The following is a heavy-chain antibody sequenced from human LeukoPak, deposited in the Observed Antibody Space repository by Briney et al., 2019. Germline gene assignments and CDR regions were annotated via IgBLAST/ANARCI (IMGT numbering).Heavy chain of an antibody. V-gene: IGHV3-48*01. CDR3: ARGTLEPLY. CDR1: GFTFSSYS. CDR2: ISSSSSTI. Sequence: GGSLRLSCAASGFTFSSYSMNWVRQAPGKGLEWVSYISSSSSTIYYADPVKGRFTISRDNAKNSLYLQMNSLRAEDTAVYYCARGTLEPLYWGQGTLVTVSS. J-gene: IGHJ4*02. D-gene: IGHD1-1*01.